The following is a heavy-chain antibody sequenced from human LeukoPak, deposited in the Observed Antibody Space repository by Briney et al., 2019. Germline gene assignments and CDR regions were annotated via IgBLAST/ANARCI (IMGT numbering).Heavy chain of an antibody. CDR3: ARGHRIAAVQPLDY. CDR2: IYYSGST. CDR1: GGSISSGDYY. V-gene: IGHV4-30-4*01. D-gene: IGHD6-13*01. Sequence: SETLSLTCTVSGGSISSGDYYWSWIRQPPGKGLEWIGYIYYSGSTYYNPSLKSRVTISVDTSKNQFSLKLSSVTAADTAVYYCARGHRIAAVQPLDYWGQGTLVTVSS. J-gene: IGHJ4*02.